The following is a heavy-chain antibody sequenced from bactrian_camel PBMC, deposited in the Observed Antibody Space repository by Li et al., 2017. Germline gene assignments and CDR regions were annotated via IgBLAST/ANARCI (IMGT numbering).Heavy chain of an antibody. CDR3: ATDDPRLIACGSSCRPY. Sequence: QLVESGGGTAQAGGSLRLSCAASGYTANMNCMAWFRQAPGKEREGVAAMDSEGTTTYADSVKGRFTVSKDNVKNTLTLQMNSLKTEDTGVYYCATDDPRLIACGSSCRPYWGQGTQVTVS. CDR2: MDSEGTT. D-gene: IGHD2*01. CDR1: GYTANMNC. V-gene: IGHV3S53*01. J-gene: IGHJ4*01.